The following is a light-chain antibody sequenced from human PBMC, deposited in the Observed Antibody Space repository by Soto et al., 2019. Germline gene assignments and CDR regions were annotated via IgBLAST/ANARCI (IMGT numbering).Light chain of an antibody. CDR3: QKYYSTLVT. V-gene: IGKV4-1*01. CDR2: WAS. Sequence: DIALTQSPDSLTLSLGERATINCKSSQSVLYSSYNKSYLAWYQVKPGRPPKTLFSWASTREPGVPDRFGGSRAGTDFTLTISSLQAEYVAVYYCQKYYSTLVTFGQGTRPEIK. J-gene: IGKJ5*01. CDR1: QSVLYSSYNKSY.